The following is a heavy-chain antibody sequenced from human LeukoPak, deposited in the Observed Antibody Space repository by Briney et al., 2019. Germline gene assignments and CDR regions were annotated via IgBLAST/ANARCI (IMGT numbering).Heavy chain of an antibody. V-gene: IGHV3-23*01. J-gene: IGHJ4*02. D-gene: IGHD1-14*01. CDR1: GFTFSSYA. Sequence: PGGSLRLSCAASGFTFSSYAMSWARQAPGKGLEWVSAISGPVGSRDYADSVKGRFTISRDNSKNTLYLQMNSLRAGDTAIYYXAKKVGLVSSPXYYFDFWGQXTLVTVS. CDR2: ISGPVGSR. CDR3: AKKVGLVSSPXYYFDF.